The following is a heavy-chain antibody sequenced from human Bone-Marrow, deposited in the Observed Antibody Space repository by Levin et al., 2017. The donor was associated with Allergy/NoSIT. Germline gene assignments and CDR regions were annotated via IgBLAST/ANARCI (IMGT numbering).Heavy chain of an antibody. V-gene: IGHV3-9*01. CDR1: GFTFDDYA. CDR2: TSWNGANI. CDR3: AKGRSLAGTVFFDY. D-gene: IGHD1-1*01. J-gene: IGHJ4*02. Sequence: GGSLRLSCAASGFTFDDYAMHWVRQAPGKGLEWVSGTSWNGANIDYADSIKGRFTISRDNARSSLYLQMNSLRPEDTALYYCAKGRSLAGTVFFDYWGQGALVTVSS.